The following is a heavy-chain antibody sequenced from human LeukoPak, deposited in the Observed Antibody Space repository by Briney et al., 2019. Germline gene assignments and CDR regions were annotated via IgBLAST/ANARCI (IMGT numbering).Heavy chain of an antibody. CDR2: IKQDGSEI. CDR1: GFTISDFW. CDR3: ARDIYQLRMNY. D-gene: IGHD2-2*01. V-gene: IGHV3-7*01. Sequence: GSLRLSCAASGFTISDFWMSWVRQAPGKGLEWVANIKQDGSEIYYVDSVKGRFTISGDNAKNSLYLQMSSLRAEDTAVYYCARDIYQLRMNYRGQGTLVTVSS. J-gene: IGHJ4*02.